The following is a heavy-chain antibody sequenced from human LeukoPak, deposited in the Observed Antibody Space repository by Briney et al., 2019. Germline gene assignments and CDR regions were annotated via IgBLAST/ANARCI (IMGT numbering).Heavy chain of an antibody. D-gene: IGHD6-13*01. Sequence: GESLKISCKISGDRLTNNWIGWVRQVPGKGLEWLGLIYPGNSDTRYSPFFQGQVTFSVDTSISTAYLHWGGLKASDTAMYYCARFALTSSLDYWGQGTLVTVSS. CDR3: ARFALTSSLDY. J-gene: IGHJ4*02. CDR2: IYPGNSDT. V-gene: IGHV5-51*01. CDR1: GDRLTNNW.